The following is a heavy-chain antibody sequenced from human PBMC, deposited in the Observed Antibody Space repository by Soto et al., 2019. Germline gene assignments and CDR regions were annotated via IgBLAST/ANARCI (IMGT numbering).Heavy chain of an antibody. V-gene: IGHV4-61*01. CDR1: GGSVSSGSYY. Sequence: QVQLQESGPGLVKPSETLSLTCTVSGGSVSSGSYYWSWIRQPQGKGLKWIGYIYYSGSTNNNPTLKSRFTITVDTSNTQFSLKLSSVTAADTAVYYCARYFVGSSWYPYWYFDLWGRGTLVTVSS. CDR2: IYYSGST. J-gene: IGHJ2*01. D-gene: IGHD6-13*01. CDR3: ARYFVGSSWYPYWYFDL.